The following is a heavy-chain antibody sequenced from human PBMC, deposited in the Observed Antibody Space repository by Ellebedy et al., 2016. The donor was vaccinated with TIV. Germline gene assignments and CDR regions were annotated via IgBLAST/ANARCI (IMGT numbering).Heavy chain of an antibody. CDR2: IYYGGST. Sequence: MPSETLSLTCTVSGGSISSYYWSWIRQPPGKGLEWIGYIYYGGSTVYNPSLRSRATIAVDTSKSQFSLKLSFVTAADTAVYYCARVPVEMAAITTFDYWGQGALVTVSS. CDR3: ARVPVEMAAITTFDY. J-gene: IGHJ4*02. D-gene: IGHD5-24*01. V-gene: IGHV4-59*08. CDR1: GGSISSYY.